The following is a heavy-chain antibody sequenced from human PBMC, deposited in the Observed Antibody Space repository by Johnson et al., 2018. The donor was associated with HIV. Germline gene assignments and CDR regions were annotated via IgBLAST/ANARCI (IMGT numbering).Heavy chain of an antibody. CDR2: INWNGGST. CDR3: AKVRVIIAAPRGGAFDI. V-gene: IGHV3-20*04. J-gene: IGHJ3*02. D-gene: IGHD6-6*01. Sequence: MQLVESGGGVVQPGRSLRLSCAASGFTFDDYDMKWVRQAPGKGLEWVSGINWNGGSTGYADSVQGRFTISRDTAKNSLYLQMNSLRAEDTAVYYCAKVRVIIAAPRGGAFDIGGQGTMVTVSS. CDR1: GFTFDDYD.